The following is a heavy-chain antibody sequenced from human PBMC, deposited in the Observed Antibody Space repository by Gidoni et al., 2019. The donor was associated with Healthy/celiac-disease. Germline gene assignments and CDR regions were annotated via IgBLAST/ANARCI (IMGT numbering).Heavy chain of an antibody. CDR2: INHSGST. CDR3: ARGLITMIRKPKHAFDI. J-gene: IGHJ3*02. Sequence: QVQLQQWGAGLFKPSETLSLTCAVYGGSFSGYYWSWIRQPPGKGLEWIGEINHSGSTNYNPSLKSRVTISVDTSKNQFSLKLSSVTAADTAVYYCARGLITMIRKPKHAFDIWGQGTMVTVSS. D-gene: IGHD3-22*01. V-gene: IGHV4-34*01. CDR1: GGSFSGYY.